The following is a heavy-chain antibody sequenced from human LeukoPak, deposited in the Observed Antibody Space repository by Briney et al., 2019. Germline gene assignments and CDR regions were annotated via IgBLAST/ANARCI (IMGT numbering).Heavy chain of an antibody. J-gene: IGHJ4*02. CDR2: IKQDGSEK. CDR3: ARDKIVGATHFDY. D-gene: IGHD1-26*01. Sequence: GGSLRLSCAASGFTFSSYWMSWVRQAPGKGLEWVANIKQDGSEKYYVDSVKGRFTISRDNTKNSVYLQMNSLRAEDTAVYYCARDKIVGATHFDYWGQGTLVTVSS. CDR1: GFTFSSYW. V-gene: IGHV3-7*01.